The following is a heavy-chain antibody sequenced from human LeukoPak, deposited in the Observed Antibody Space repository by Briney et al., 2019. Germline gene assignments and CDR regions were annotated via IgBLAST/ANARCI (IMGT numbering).Heavy chain of an antibody. Sequence: PSETLSLTCTVSGGSISSYYWSWIRQPPGKGLEWIGYIYYSGSTNYNPSLKSRVTISVDTSKNQFSLKLSSVTAADTAVYYCALRPGLLVDYWGQGTLVTVSS. V-gene: IGHV4-59*08. CDR3: ALRPGLLVDY. J-gene: IGHJ4*02. CDR2: IYYSGST. CDR1: GGSISSYY. D-gene: IGHD2-15*01.